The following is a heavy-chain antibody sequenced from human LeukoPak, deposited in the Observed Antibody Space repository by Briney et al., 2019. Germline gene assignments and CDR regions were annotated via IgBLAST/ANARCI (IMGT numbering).Heavy chain of an antibody. CDR2: IYYSGST. V-gene: IGHV4-31*03. J-gene: IGHJ4*02. D-gene: IGHD5-12*01. CDR1: GGSISSGGYY. CDR3: AREGGRDGYNFGY. Sequence: SETLSLTCTVSGGSISSGGYYWSWIRQHPGKGLEWIGYIYYSGSTYYNPSLKSRVTISVDTSKNQFSLKLSSVTAADTAVYYCAREGGRDGYNFGYWGQGTLVTVSS.